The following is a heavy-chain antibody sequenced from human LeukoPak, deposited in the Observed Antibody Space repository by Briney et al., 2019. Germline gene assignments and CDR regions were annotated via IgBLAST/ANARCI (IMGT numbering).Heavy chain of an antibody. J-gene: IGHJ4*02. D-gene: IGHD3-22*01. CDR2: ISSSGSTI. CDR3: AREYYYDSSGYFDY. CDR1: GFTFSDYY. Sequence: MTGGSLRLSCAAPGFTFSDYYMSWIRQAPGKGLEWVSYISSSGSTIYYADSVKGRFTISRDNAKNSLYLQMNSLRAEDTAVYYCAREYYYDSSGYFDYWGQGTLVTVSS. V-gene: IGHV3-11*01.